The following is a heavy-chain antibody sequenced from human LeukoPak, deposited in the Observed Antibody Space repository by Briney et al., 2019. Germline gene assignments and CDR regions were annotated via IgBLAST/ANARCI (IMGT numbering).Heavy chain of an antibody. CDR2: VSSDGGTK. V-gene: IGHV3-30*03. D-gene: IGHD3-22*01. CDR1: GFTFSNYG. CDR3: ARDKPPPYYYDSSGIFDY. J-gene: IGHJ4*02. Sequence: GGSLRLSCAASGFTFSNYGIHWVRQAPGKGLEWVAVVSSDGGTKYYADSVKGRFTISRDNSKNTLYLQMNSLRAEDTAVYYCARDKPPPYYYDSSGIFDYWGQGTLVTVSS.